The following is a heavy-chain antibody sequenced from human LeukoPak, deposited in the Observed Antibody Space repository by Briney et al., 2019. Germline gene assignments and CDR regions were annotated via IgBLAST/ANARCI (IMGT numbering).Heavy chain of an antibody. CDR1: GGSVSGYY. J-gene: IGHJ4*02. V-gene: IGHV4-59*02. CDR2: VYYSGST. CDR3: ARIHRYCSGGACYVLDN. D-gene: IGHD2-15*01. Sequence: SETLSLTCVVSGGSVSGYYWGWIRQPPGRGLEWIGYVYYSGSTNYNPSFKSRITISVDTSRNQFSLQLSSVTAADTAVYYCARIHRYCSGGACYVLDNWGQGTLVAVSP.